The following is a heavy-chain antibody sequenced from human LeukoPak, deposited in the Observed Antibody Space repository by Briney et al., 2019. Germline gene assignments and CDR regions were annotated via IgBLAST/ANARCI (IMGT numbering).Heavy chain of an antibody. CDR1: GFTFSSYA. J-gene: IGHJ4*02. D-gene: IGHD5-18*01. Sequence: GGSLRLSCAASGFTFSSYAMHWVRQAPGKGLEWVAVISYDGSNKYYADSVKGRFTISRDNSKNTLYLQMNSLRAEDTAVYYCARVRGYSGSYFDYWDQGTLVTVSS. CDR3: ARVRGYSGSYFDY. CDR2: ISYDGSNK. V-gene: IGHV3-30*04.